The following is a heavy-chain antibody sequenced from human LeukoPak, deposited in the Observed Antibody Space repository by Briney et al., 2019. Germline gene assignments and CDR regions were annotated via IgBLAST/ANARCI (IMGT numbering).Heavy chain of an antibody. CDR1: GFILSRYG. V-gene: IGHV3-33*01. J-gene: IGHJ4*02. D-gene: IGHD2-15*01. Sequence: GRSLRLSCTASGFILSRYGMHWVRQAPGKGLEWVALIRFDGSNRYYADSVKGRFSISRDNDKNTLYLQMHSLRAEDTSVYYCARDRGSHFDFWGQGTLVTVSS. CDR2: IRFDGSNR. CDR3: ARDRGSHFDF.